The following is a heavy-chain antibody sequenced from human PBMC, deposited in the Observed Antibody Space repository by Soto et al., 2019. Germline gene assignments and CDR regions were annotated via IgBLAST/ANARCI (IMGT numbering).Heavy chain of an antibody. CDR2: NNPNSGAT. D-gene: IGHD3-3*01. J-gene: IGHJ6*02. CDR3: ARSEYYDFWIGYYPGGPNYYYYGMDV. Sequence: GASVKVSCKASGYTFSGYYMHWVRQAPGQELEWMGWNNPNSGATNYTQKFQGRVTMTRDTSISTVYMELSRLRSDDTAVYYCARSEYYDFWIGYYPGGPNYYYYGMDVWGQGTKVTVSS. V-gene: IGHV1-2*02. CDR1: GYTFSGYY.